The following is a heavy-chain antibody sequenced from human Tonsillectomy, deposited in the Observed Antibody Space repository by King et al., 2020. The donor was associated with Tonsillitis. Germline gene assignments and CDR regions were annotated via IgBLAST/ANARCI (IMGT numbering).Heavy chain of an antibody. D-gene: IGHD1-14*01. Sequence: VQLVESGGGVVQPGRSLRLSCAASGFTFSTYTKHWVRQAPGKGLEWVAVVSLDGSNQYYAGSVKGPFTLSRDNSKNTLYLQMNRLRAEDTAVYYCARPGEPIYYYYYMDVWGKGTTVTVSS. J-gene: IGHJ6*03. CDR1: GFTFSTYT. CDR3: ARPGEPIYYYYYMDV. CDR2: VSLDGSNQ. V-gene: IGHV3-30*01.